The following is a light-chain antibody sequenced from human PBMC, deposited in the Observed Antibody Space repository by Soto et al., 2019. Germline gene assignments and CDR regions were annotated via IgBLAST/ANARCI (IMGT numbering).Light chain of an antibody. CDR2: GTS. Sequence: EIVLTQSPGTLSLSPGERATLSCRASQSVSSTYLAWYRQKPGQAPRLLIYGTSNRATGIPDRFGGSGSGTDFTLTISRLETEDFAVYYCQQYGGSPPFTFGQGTRLEI. V-gene: IGKV3-20*01. CDR3: QQYGGSPPFT. CDR1: QSVSSTY. J-gene: IGKJ5*01.